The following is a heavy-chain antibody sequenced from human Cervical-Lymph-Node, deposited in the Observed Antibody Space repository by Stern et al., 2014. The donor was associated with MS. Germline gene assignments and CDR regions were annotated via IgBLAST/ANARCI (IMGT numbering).Heavy chain of an antibody. CDR3: ARPEVVTAPYDGFDF. J-gene: IGHJ3*01. Sequence: VHLVESGAEVKKPGASLKVSCKASGYTFSDYYIHWVRQAPGQGLEWMGWINPSIGGTKYAQRFQDRVTMTRDTSISTAYMELSGLTSDDTAVYYCARPEVVTAPYDGFDFWGQGTMVTVSS. V-gene: IGHV1-2*02. D-gene: IGHD2-21*02. CDR1: GYTFSDYY. CDR2: INPSIGGT.